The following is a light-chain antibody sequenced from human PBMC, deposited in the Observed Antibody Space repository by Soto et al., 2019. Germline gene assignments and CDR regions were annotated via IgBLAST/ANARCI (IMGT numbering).Light chain of an antibody. CDR1: QRVYHISNNKNY. J-gene: IGKJ4*01. Sequence: DLLLTPNPVALAVSIRARATIHCKSSQRVYHISNNKNYLAWYQQKPGQPPKLLIYWASTRESGVPDRFSGSGSGTDFTLTISSLQAEDVAAYYCQQYYSSPLTVGGGTKVDI. CDR2: WAS. V-gene: IGKV4-1*01. CDR3: QQYYSSPLT.